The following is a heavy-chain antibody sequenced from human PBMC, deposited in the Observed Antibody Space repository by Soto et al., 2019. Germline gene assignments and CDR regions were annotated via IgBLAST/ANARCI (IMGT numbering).Heavy chain of an antibody. Sequence: SETLSLTCTVSGGSISSGDYYWSWIRQPPGKGPEWIGYIYYSGSTYYNPSLKSRVTISVDTSKNQFSLKLSSVTAADTAVYYCARDRRYYDSSGTIDYWGQGTLVTVSS. D-gene: IGHD3-22*01. CDR2: IYYSGST. CDR3: ARDRRYYDSSGTIDY. J-gene: IGHJ4*02. CDR1: GGSISSGDYY. V-gene: IGHV4-30-4*01.